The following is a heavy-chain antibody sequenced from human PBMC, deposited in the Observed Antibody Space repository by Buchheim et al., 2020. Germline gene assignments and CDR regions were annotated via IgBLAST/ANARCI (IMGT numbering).Heavy chain of an antibody. Sequence: QVQLVESGGGVVQPGRSLRLSCAASGFTFSSYGMHWVRQAPGKGLEWVAVRWYDGSNKYYADSVKGRFTISRDNSKNTLYLQMSSLRAEDTAVYYCARDRFGDSVWGSNRYMDVWGQGT. CDR3: ARDRFGDSVWGSNRYMDV. J-gene: IGHJ6*02. CDR2: RWYDGSNK. D-gene: IGHD3-16*02. CDR1: GFTFSSYG. V-gene: IGHV3-33*01.